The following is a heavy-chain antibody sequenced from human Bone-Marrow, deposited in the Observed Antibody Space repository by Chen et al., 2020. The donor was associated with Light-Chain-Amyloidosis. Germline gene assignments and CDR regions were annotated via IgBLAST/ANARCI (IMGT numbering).Heavy chain of an antibody. CDR3: AAVQGGDFDY. V-gene: IGHV4-38-2*01. J-gene: IGHJ4*02. D-gene: IGHD1-1*01. CDR1: GFYISSGYY. CDR2: IYHTGST. Sequence: QVQLQESGPGLVKPSETLSLTCAVSGFYISSGYYWGWIRQSPGEGLEWIGSIYHTGSTYYTPSLESRVTISVDTSKNQFSLKLRSVTAADTAVYYCAAVQGGDFDYWGRGTLVTVSS.